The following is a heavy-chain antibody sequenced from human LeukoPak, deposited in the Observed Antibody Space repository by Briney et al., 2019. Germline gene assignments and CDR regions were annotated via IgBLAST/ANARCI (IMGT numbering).Heavy chain of an antibody. V-gene: IGHV4-31*03. CDR2: IYYSGST. J-gene: IGHJ5*02. Sequence: SETLSLTCTVSGGSISSGGYYWSWIRRHPGKGLEWIGYIYYSGSTYYNPSLKSRVTISVDTSKNQFSLKLSSVTVADTAVYYCARVYSYYDSSGYYDAWGQGTLVTVSS. CDR3: ARVYSYYDSSGYYDA. D-gene: IGHD3-22*01. CDR1: GGSISSGGYY.